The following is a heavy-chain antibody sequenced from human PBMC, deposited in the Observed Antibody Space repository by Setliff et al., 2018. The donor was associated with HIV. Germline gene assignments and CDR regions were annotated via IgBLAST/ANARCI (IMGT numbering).Heavy chain of an antibody. CDR3: ARCSGSYPCDGMDV. CDR2: INPGDFDI. J-gene: IGHJ6*02. Sequence: PGESLKISCKGSGYRFTNYWIGWVRQMPGKGLEWMGIINPGDFDIRYSPSFQGQVTISADESISTAYLQWRSLKASDTAIYYCARCSGSYPCDGMDVWGQGTTVTVSS. V-gene: IGHV5-51*01. CDR1: GYRFTNYW. D-gene: IGHD1-26*01.